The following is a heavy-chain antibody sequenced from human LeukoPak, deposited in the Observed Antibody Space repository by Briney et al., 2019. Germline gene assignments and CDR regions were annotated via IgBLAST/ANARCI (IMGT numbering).Heavy chain of an antibody. CDR1: GGSISSSNY. D-gene: IGHD1-7*01. J-gene: IGHJ5*02. CDR2: IYTSGST. Sequence: SETLSLTCAVSGGSISSSNYWSWIRQPAGKGLEWIGRIYTSGSTNYNPSLKSRVTMSVDTSKNQFSLKLSSVTAADTAVYYCARSPPTGTTENWFDPWGQGTLVTVSS. V-gene: IGHV4-4*07. CDR3: ARSPPTGTTENWFDP.